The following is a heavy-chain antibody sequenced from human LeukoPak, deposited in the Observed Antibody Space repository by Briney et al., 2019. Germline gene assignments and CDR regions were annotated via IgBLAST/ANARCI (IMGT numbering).Heavy chain of an antibody. CDR2: INPNSGGT. J-gene: IGHJ6*03. Sequence: GASVKVSCKASGYPFTGYYMHWVRQAPGQGLEWMAWINPNSGGTNYAQKFQGRVTVTRDTSISTAYMELSRLRSDDTAVYYCARSMEPLNLYYMDVWGKGTTVTVSS. V-gene: IGHV1-2*02. CDR3: ARSMEPLNLYYMDV. D-gene: IGHD1-26*01. CDR1: GYPFTGYY.